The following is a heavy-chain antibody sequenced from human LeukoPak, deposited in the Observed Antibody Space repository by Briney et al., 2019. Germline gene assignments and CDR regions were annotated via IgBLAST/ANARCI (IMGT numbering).Heavy chain of an antibody. CDR3: AKAEYCSSTTCYAFDV. J-gene: IGHJ3*01. V-gene: IGHV3-23*01. Sequence: GGSLRLSCAASGFTFSSFAISWVRQGPGKGLEWVESISGRGDGTSYADSVKGRFTISRDNTKNTLYLQMNSLRAEDTAVYYCAKAEYCSSTTCYAFDVWGQGTMVTVSS. D-gene: IGHD2-2*01. CDR1: GFTFSSFA. CDR2: ISGRGDGT.